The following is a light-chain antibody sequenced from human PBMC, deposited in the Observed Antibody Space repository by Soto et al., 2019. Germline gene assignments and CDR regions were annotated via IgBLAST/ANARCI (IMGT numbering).Light chain of an antibody. Sequence: QSALTQPASVSGSPGQSITISCTGTSSDVGIYNLVSWYQQHPGKAPKLMIYEGTRRPSGVSHRFSGSKSGNTASLTISGLQAEDEADYFCCSYASSSPHVVFGGGTKLTVL. CDR1: SSDVGIYNL. J-gene: IGLJ2*01. CDR3: CSYASSSPHVV. CDR2: EGT. V-gene: IGLV2-23*01.